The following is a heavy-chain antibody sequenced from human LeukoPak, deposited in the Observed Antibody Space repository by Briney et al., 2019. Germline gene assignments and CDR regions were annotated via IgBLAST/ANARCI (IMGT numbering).Heavy chain of an antibody. CDR2: ISGSGGST. CDR3: AKGLRPGWSGYQGFDY. CDR1: GFTVSNNY. J-gene: IGHJ4*02. V-gene: IGHV3-23*01. Sequence: GGSLRLSFAASGFTVSNNYLHWVRQAPGKGLEWVSAISGSGGSTYYADSVRGRFTISRDNSKNTLYLQMNSLRAEDTAVYYCAKGLRPGWSGYQGFDYWGQGTLVTVSS. D-gene: IGHD5-12*01.